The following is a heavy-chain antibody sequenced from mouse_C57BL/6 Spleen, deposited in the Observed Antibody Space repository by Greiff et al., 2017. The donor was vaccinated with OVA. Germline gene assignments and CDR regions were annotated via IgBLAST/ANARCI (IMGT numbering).Heavy chain of an antibody. J-gene: IGHJ4*01. Sequence: VQRVESGPGLVAPSQSLSITCTVSGFSLTSYGVHWVRQPPGKGLEWLVVIWSDGSTTYNSALKSRLSISKDNSKSQVFLKMNSLQTDDTAMYYCARHRGSSSYYAMDYWGQGTSVTVSS. D-gene: IGHD1-1*01. CDR3: ARHRGSSSYYAMDY. CDR2: IWSDGST. V-gene: IGHV2-6-1*01. CDR1: GFSLTSYG.